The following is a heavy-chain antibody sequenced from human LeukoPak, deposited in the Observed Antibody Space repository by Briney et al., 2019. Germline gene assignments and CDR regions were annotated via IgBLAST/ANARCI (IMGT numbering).Heavy chain of an antibody. D-gene: IGHD3-10*01. CDR1: GFTFTNYG. J-gene: IGHJ4*02. CDR2: IRYDGSNK. Sequence: GGSLRLSCAASGFTFTNYGMHWVRQAPGKGLEWVAFIRYDGSNKYYADSVKGRFTISRDNSKNTLYLQMNSLRAEDTAVYYCAKDSLREYYGSGKILDYWGQGTLVTVSS. V-gene: IGHV3-30*02. CDR3: AKDSLREYYGSGKILDY.